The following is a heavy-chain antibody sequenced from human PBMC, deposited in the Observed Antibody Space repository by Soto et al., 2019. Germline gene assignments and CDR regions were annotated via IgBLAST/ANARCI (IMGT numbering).Heavy chain of an antibody. V-gene: IGHV4-34*01. CDR3: ARGPYSSSWVLRGDFDY. CDR1: GGSFSGYY. Sequence: PSETLSLTCAVYGGSFSGYYWSWIRQPPGKGLEWIGEINHSGSTNYNPSLKSRVTISVDTSKNQFSLKLSSVTAADTAVYYCARGPYSSSWVLRGDFDYWGQGTLVTVSS. CDR2: INHSGST. D-gene: IGHD6-13*01. J-gene: IGHJ4*02.